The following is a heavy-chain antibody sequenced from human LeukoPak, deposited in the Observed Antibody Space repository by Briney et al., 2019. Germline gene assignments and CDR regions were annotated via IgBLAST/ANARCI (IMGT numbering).Heavy chain of an antibody. CDR1: GFTFDGYG. CDR2: INSNGAST. CDR3: ARGPYSYDSSGAFDI. Sequence: GGSLRLSCVASGFTFDGYGMSWVRQAPEKGLEWVSPINSNGASTAYVDSVKGRFTISRDNAKNSLYLQMNSLRAEDTALYYCARGPYSYDSSGAFDIWGQGTMVTVSS. V-gene: IGHV3-20*04. D-gene: IGHD3-22*01. J-gene: IGHJ3*02.